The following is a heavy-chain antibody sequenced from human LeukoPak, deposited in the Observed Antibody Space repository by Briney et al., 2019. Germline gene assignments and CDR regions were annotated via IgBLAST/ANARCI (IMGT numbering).Heavy chain of an antibody. CDR1: GFAFSTYA. CDR3: AKDPGDHNY. D-gene: IGHD2-21*01. Sequence: PGGSLRLSCAASGFAFSTYAMSWVRQAPGKGLEWVSAISVSGRTPDYADSVKGRFAVSRDNSENTLYLQMDSLTAEDSAVYYCAKDPGDHNYWGQGTLVTVSS. V-gene: IGHV3-23*01. CDR2: ISVSGRTP. J-gene: IGHJ4*02.